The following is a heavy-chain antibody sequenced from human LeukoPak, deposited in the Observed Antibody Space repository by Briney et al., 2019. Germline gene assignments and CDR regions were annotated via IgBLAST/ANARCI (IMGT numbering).Heavy chain of an antibody. CDR1: GYSISSGYY. Sequence: PSETLSLTCTVSGYSISSGYYWGWIRQPPGKGLEWIGSIYHSGSTYYNPSLKSRVTISVDTSKNQFSLKLSPVAAADTAVYYCASNVPPYYDFWSGYYTSILSDYWGQGTLVTVSS. CDR2: IYHSGST. D-gene: IGHD3-3*01. J-gene: IGHJ4*02. V-gene: IGHV4-38-2*02. CDR3: ASNVPPYYDFWSGYYTSILSDY.